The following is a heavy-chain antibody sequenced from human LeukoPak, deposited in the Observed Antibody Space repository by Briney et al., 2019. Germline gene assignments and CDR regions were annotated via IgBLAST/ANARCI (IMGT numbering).Heavy chain of an antibody. CDR1: GYTFTSYG. CDR2: ISAYNGNT. J-gene: IGHJ4*02. D-gene: IGHD2-2*01. V-gene: IGHV1-18*04. CDR3: ATSLGYCSSTSCYERFDY. Sequence: ASVKVSCKASGYTFTSYGISWVRQAPGQGLEWMGWISAYNGNTNYAQKLQGRVTMTTDTSTSTAYIELRSLRSDDTAVYYCATSLGYCSSTSCYERFDYWGQGTLVTVSS.